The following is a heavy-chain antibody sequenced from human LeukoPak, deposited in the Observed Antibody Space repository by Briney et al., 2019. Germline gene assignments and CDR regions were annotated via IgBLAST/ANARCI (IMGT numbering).Heavy chain of an antibody. CDR2: IYYSGST. D-gene: IGHD6-13*01. J-gene: IGHJ4*02. CDR1: GGSISSGDYY. CDR3: ASRGESIAAAGTDY. Sequence: SQTLSLTCTVSGGSISSGDYYWGWIRQPPGKGLEWIGYIYYSGSTYDNPSLKSRVTISVDTSKNQFSLKLSSVTAADTAVYYCASRGESIAAAGTDYWGQGTLVTVSS. V-gene: IGHV4-30-4*01.